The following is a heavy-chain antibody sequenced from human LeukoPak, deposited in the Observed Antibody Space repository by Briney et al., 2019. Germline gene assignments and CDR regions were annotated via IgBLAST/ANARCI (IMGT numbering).Heavy chain of an antibody. J-gene: IGHJ4*02. CDR3: ARGAFRRAVAGRDY. Sequence: SQTLSLTCTVSGGSISSGSYYWSWIRQPAGKGLEWIGRIYTSGSTNYNPSLKSRVTISVDTSKNQFSLKLSSVTAADTTVYYCARGAFRRAVAGRDYWGQGTLVTVSS. D-gene: IGHD6-19*01. CDR1: GGSISSGSYY. CDR2: IYTSGST. V-gene: IGHV4-61*02.